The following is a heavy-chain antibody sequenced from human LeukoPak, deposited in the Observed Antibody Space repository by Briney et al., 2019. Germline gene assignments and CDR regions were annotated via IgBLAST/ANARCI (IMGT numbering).Heavy chain of an antibody. CDR1: GGSISSGGYY. CDR3: ARARSGYYPLDY. CDR2: IYYSGST. J-gene: IGHJ4*02. D-gene: IGHD3-3*01. V-gene: IGHV4-31*11. Sequence: SETLSLTCAVSGGSISSGGYYWSWIRQHPGKGLEWIGYIYYSGSTYYNPSLKSRVTISVDTSKNQFSLKLSSVTVADTAVYYCARARSGYYPLDYWGQGTLVTVPS.